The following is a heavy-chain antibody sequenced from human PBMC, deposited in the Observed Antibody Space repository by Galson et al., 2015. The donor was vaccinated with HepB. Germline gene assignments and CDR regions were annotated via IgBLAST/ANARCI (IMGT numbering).Heavy chain of an antibody. CDR2: IIPIFGTA. CDR1: GGTFSSYA. V-gene: IGHV1-69*06. J-gene: IGHJ4*02. CDR3: ARGVVGATKYNY. Sequence: SVKVSCKASGGTFSSYAISWVRQAPGQGLEWMGGIIPIFGTANYAQKFQGRVTITADKSTSTAYMELSSLRSEDTAVYYCARGVVGATKYNYWGQGTLVTVSS. D-gene: IGHD1-26*01.